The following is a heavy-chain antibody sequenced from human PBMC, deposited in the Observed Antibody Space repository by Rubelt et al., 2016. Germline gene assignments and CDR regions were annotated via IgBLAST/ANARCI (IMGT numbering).Heavy chain of an antibody. CDR3: ARGEIYSGYELDY. CDR1: GGTFSSYA. D-gene: IGHD5-12*01. V-gene: IGHV1-69*06. Sequence: VQLVQSGAEVTKPGPSVKVSCKASGGTFSSYAISWVRQAPGQGLEWMGGIIPIFGTANYALKFKGGVTITADKSTSTAYMERGSLRSEDTAVYYCARGEIYSGYELDYWGQGTLVTVSS. J-gene: IGHJ4*02. CDR2: IIPIFGTA.